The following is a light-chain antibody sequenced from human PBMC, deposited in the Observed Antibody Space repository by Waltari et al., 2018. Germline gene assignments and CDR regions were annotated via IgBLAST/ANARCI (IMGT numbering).Light chain of an antibody. CDR2: DVT. Sequence: QSALTQPASVSASPGPSITISSTATSRHIVSYNYVSWYQQYPGEAPKLIIYDVTSRPSGVSSRFSGSKSGHTAFLTISGLQAEDEADFFCSSYTTSWTYVFGTGTTVNVL. J-gene: IGLJ1*01. CDR1: SRHIVSYNY. CDR3: SSYTTSWTYV. V-gene: IGLV2-14*03.